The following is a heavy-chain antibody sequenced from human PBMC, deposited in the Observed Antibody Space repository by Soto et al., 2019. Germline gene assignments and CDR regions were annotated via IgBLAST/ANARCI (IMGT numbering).Heavy chain of an antibody. D-gene: IGHD6-6*01. CDR2: ISSSSSYT. CDR3: ARDESSSSGPYYYGMDV. Sequence: QVQLVESGGGLVKPGGSLRLSCAASGFTFSDYYMSWIRQAPGKGLEWVSYISSSSSYTNYADSVKGRFTISRDNAKNSLYLQMNSLRAEDTAVYYCARDESSSSGPYYYGMDVWGQGTTVTVSS. J-gene: IGHJ6*02. CDR1: GFTFSDYY. V-gene: IGHV3-11*06.